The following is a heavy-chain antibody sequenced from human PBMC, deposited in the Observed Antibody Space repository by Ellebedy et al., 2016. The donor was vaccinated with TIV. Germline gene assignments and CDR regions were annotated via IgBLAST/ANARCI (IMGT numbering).Heavy chain of an antibody. Sequence: PGGSLRLSCAASGFSFRNYWMGWVRQAPGKGLEWVANIYQDGSDKYYVDSVKGRFTISRDNAINSLFLQMNSLRAGDTAVYYCARRGSYGDYAVQVNSWFDRWGRGTLVTVSS. V-gene: IGHV3-7*01. J-gene: IGHJ5*02. CDR2: IYQDGSDK. CDR3: ARRGSYGDYAVQVNSWFDR. D-gene: IGHD4-17*01. CDR1: GFSFRNYW.